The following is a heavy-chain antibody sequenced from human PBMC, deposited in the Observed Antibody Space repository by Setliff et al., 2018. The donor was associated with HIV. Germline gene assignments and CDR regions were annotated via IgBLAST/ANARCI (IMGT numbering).Heavy chain of an antibody. J-gene: IGHJ4*02. V-gene: IGHV1-2*02. CDR3: ARQLSNSLDH. CDR1: GYTFTDYF. CDR2: INPNTGDT. Sequence: ASVKVSCKASGYTFTDYFIHWVRQAPGQGLEWMGWINPNTGDTKIPRRFRGRVTMTRDTSISTAYMELSGLTSDDTAVYFCARQLSNSLDHWGQGTPVTVSS. D-gene: IGHD6-6*01.